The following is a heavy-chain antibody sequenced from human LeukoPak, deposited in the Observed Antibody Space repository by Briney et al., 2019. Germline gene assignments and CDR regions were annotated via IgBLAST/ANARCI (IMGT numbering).Heavy chain of an antibody. J-gene: IGHJ4*02. CDR2: IYYSGST. CDR3: ARVSGYGGNSGV. Sequence: SETLSLTCTVSGGSISRYYWSWIRQPPGKGLEWIGYIYYSGSTNYNPSLKSRVTISVDASKNQFSLNLASVTAADTAVYYCARVSGYGGNSGVWGQGTLVTVSS. D-gene: IGHD4-23*01. V-gene: IGHV4-59*01. CDR1: GGSISRYY.